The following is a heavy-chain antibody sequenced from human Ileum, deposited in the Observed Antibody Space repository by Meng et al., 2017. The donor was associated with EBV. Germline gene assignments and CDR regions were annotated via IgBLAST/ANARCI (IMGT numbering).Heavy chain of an antibody. CDR2: MSYSGST. D-gene: IGHD1-26*01. CDR1: GGFGNSCNSF. Sequence: QVHVPGSGPGMGKPSETLSLTCAVSGGFGNSCNSFWPWIRQAPGKGLEWIGYMSYSGSTNHNPPLESRVTISVDTSKNKFSLKLSSVTAADTAVYYCAGDPHSGSPHWGQGTLVTVSS. V-gene: IGHV4-61*01. J-gene: IGHJ4*02. CDR3: AGDPHSGSPH.